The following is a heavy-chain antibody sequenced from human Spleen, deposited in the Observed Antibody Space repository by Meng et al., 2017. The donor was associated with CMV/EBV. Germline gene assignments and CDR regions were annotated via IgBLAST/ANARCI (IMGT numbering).Heavy chain of an antibody. CDR1: LSTSAVG. CDR2: IYWSDDK. J-gene: IGHJ5*02. D-gene: IGHD3-10*01. CDR3: AHAPAEELLFHWFDP. V-gene: IGHV2-5*01. Sequence: LSTSAVGVGWIRPPPGTALEWLALIYWSDDKRYSPSLKNRLTIPKDTSKNQVVLTMTNMDPVDTATYYCAHAPAEELLFHWFDPWGQGTLVTVSS.